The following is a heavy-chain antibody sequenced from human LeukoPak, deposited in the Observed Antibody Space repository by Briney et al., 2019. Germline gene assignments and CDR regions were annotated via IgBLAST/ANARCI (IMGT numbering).Heavy chain of an antibody. CDR1: GFTFSNAW. CDR2: IKSKTGGGTT. D-gene: IGHD4-17*01. J-gene: IGHJ4*02. Sequence: GGSLRLSCAASGFTFSNAWMSWVRQAPGKRLERVGRIKSKTGGGTTDYAAPVKGRFTISRDDSKNTLYLQMNSLKTEDTAVYYCTTDPGYGDKIDYWGQGTLVTVSS. CDR3: TTDPGYGDKIDY. V-gene: IGHV3-15*01.